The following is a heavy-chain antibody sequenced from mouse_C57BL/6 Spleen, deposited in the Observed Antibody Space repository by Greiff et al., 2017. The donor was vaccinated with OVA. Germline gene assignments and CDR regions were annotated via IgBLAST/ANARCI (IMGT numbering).Heavy chain of an antibody. V-gene: IGHV1-26*01. Sequence: EVQLQQSGPELVKPGASVKISCKASGYTFTDYYMNWVKQSHGKSLEWIGDINPNNGGTSYNQKFKGKATLTVDKSSSTAYMELRSLTSEDSAVYYCARSEGNHAWFAYWGKGTLVTVSA. J-gene: IGHJ3*01. CDR1: GYTFTDYY. D-gene: IGHD2-1*01. CDR2: INPNNGGT. CDR3: ARSEGNHAWFAY.